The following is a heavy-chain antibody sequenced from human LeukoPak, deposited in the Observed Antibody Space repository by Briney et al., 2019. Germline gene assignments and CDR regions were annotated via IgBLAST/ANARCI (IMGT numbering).Heavy chain of an antibody. CDR3: ARSTVAARNYYFDY. D-gene: IGHD6-6*01. CDR1: GFTFSSYS. Sequence: GGSLRLSCAASGFTFSSYSMNWVRQAPGKGLEWVSYISSSSSTIYYADSVKGRFTISRDNAKNSLYLQMNSLRAEDTAVYYCARSTVAARNYYFDYWGQGTLVTVSS. CDR2: ISSSSSTI. V-gene: IGHV3-48*01. J-gene: IGHJ4*02.